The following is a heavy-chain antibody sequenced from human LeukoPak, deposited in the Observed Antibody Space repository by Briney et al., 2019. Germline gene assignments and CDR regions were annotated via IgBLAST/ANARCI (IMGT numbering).Heavy chain of an antibody. D-gene: IGHD2-15*01. CDR3: ARAFLVGYSPEEYFFDY. J-gene: IGHJ4*02. V-gene: IGHV4-39*07. Sequence: SETLSLTCTVSGVSISSNSYYWGWIRQPPGKGLKWIGSIYYSGSTYYNPSLKSRVTISVDKSKNQFSLKLNSVTAADTAVYYCARAFLVGYSPEEYFFDYWGQGTLVTVSS. CDR1: GVSISSNSYY. CDR2: IYYSGST.